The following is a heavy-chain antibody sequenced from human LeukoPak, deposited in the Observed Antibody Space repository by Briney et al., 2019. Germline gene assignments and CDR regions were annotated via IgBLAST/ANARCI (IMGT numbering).Heavy chain of an antibody. J-gene: IGHJ5*02. CDR2: ISSSGSTI. Sequence: GGSLRLSCAASGFTFSSYAMSWVRQAPGKGLEWVSYISSSGSTIYYADSVKGRFTISRDNAKNSLYLQMNSLRAEDTAVYYCARTYSSSSFWFDPWGQGTLVTVSS. D-gene: IGHD6-6*01. CDR1: GFTFSSYA. CDR3: ARTYSSSSFWFDP. V-gene: IGHV3-48*04.